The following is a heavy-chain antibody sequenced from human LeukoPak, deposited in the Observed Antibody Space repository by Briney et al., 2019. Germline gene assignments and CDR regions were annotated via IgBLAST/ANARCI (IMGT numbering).Heavy chain of an antibody. V-gene: IGHV3-7*05. J-gene: IGHJ4*02. D-gene: IGHD5-24*01. CDR2: TRQDGSVK. CDR3: TRQTERDAYNRY. CDR1: GFTFSSFW. Sequence: GGSLRLSCAASGFTFSSFWMSWVRQAPGKGLEWVANTRQDGSVKNYVDSVKGRFTISRDNAKNSVYLQMNSLSAEDTAVYYCTRQTERDAYNRYWGQGTLVTVSS.